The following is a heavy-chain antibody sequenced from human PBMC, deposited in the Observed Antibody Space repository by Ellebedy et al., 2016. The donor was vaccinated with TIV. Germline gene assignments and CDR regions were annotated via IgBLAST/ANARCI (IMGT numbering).Heavy chain of an antibody. D-gene: IGHD3-22*01. CDR1: GFTFSLYD. CDR2: IGNAGDT. V-gene: IGHV3-13*01. Sequence: GESLKISXAASGFTFSLYDMYWVRQGTGKGLEWVSSIGNAGDTYYPGSVKGRFTISRENAKNSLYLQMNSPRAGDTAVYYCARRGYPDAFDAWGQGTMVTVSS. CDR3: ARRGYPDAFDA. J-gene: IGHJ3*01.